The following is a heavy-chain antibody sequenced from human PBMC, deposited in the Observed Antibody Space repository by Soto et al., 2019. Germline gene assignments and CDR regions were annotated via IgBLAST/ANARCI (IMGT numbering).Heavy chain of an antibody. D-gene: IGHD6-13*01. Sequence: GGSLRLSCAASGFTFSSYAMSWVRQAPGKGLEWVSAISGSGGSTYYADSVKGRFTISRDNSKNTLYLQMSSLRAEDTAVYYYAYYGTRAAGTNWFDPWGQGTLVTVS. J-gene: IGHJ5*02. V-gene: IGHV3-23*01. CDR2: ISGSGGST. CDR1: GFTFSSYA. CDR3: AYYGTRAAGTNWFDP.